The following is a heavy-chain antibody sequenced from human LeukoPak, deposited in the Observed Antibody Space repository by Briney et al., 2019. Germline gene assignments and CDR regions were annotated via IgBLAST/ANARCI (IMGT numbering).Heavy chain of an antibody. D-gene: IGHD1-14*01. CDR2: IYSGGNT. V-gene: IGHV3-53*01. CDR3: ARDQRGDGINYFDY. Sequence: GGSLRLSCAASGFTVSSNYMSWVRQAPGKGLEWVSVIYSGGNTYYADSVKGRFTISRDNSKNTLYLRMNGLRAEDTAVYYYARDQRGDGINYFDYWGQGTLVTVSS. J-gene: IGHJ4*02. CDR1: GFTVSSNY.